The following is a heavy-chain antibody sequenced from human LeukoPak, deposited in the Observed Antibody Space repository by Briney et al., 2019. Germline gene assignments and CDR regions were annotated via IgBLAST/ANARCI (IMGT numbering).Heavy chain of an antibody. Sequence: GGSLRLSCAASGFTFTDSSMHWVRQASGKGLEWVGRIRSKSNNYATAYAASVNGRFNISRDDSKNMLYLQMNSLKTEDTAVYYCTRLYCGGGYCYYFDYWGQGTLVTVSS. V-gene: IGHV3-73*01. CDR1: GFTFTDSS. CDR3: TRLYCGGGYCYYFDY. D-gene: IGHD2-21*01. CDR2: IRSKSNNYAT. J-gene: IGHJ4*02.